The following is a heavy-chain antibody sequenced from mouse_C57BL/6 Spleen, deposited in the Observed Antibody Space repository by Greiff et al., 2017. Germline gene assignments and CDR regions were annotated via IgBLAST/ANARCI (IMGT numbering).Heavy chain of an antibody. V-gene: IGHV1-82*01. CDR3: ARRGDSSGYEY. J-gene: IGHJ2*01. CDR1: GYAFSSSW. Sequence: QVQLQQSGPELVKPGASVKISCKASGYAFSSSWMNWVKQRPGKGLEWIGRIYPGDGATNYNGKFKGKATLTADKSSSTAYMQLSSLTSEDSAVYFCARRGDSSGYEYWGQGTTLTVSS. CDR2: IYPGDGAT. D-gene: IGHD3-2*02.